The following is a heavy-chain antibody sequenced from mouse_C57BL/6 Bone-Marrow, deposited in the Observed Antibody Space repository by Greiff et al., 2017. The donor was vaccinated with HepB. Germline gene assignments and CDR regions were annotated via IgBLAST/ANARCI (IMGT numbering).Heavy chain of an antibody. J-gene: IGHJ4*01. D-gene: IGHD2-1*01. CDR1: GFTFSDYY. V-gene: IGHV5-12*01. CDR3: AREGYYGKAMDY. Sequence: EVKLVESGGGLVQPGGSLKLSCAASGFTFSDYYMYWVRQTPEKRLEWVAYISNGGGSTYYPDTVKGRFTISRDNAKNTLYLQMSRLKSEDTAMYYCAREGYYGKAMDYWGQGTSVTVSS. CDR2: ISNGGGST.